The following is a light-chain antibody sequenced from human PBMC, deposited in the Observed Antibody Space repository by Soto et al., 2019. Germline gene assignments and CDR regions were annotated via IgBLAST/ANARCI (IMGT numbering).Light chain of an antibody. V-gene: IGKV3-20*01. CDR3: QQYGNSPPWT. CDR2: GAS. J-gene: IGKJ1*01. Sequence: EIVLTQSPGTLSLSPGERATLSCRASQSVSSRYFSWYQQKPGQAPRLLIYGASSRTTGIPDRFSGSGSGTDLNLTISRLKPEDVAVYYCQQYGNSPPWTFGQGTKVEIK. CDR1: QSVSSRY.